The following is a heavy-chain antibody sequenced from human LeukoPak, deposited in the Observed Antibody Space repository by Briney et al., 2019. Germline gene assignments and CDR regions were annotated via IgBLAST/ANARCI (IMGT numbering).Heavy chain of an antibody. CDR3: ARDLSYYYDSSGYLNWFDP. D-gene: IGHD3-22*01. CDR1: GFTFSSYG. CDR2: IRYDGSNK. V-gene: IGHV3-30*02. Sequence: GGSLRLSCAASGFTFSSYGMDWVRQAPGKGLEWVAFIRYDGSNKYYADSVKGRFTISRDNSKNTLYLQMNSLRAEDTAVYYCARDLSYYYDSSGYLNWFDPWGQGTLVTVSS. J-gene: IGHJ5*02.